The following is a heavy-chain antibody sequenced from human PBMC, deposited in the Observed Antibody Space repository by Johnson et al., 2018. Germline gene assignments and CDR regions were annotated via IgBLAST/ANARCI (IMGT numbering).Heavy chain of an antibody. D-gene: IGHD5-18*01. CDR2: ISGSGGST. Sequence: VQLVQSGGGLVQPGGSLRLSCAASGFTFSSYAMSWVRQAPGKGLEWVSAISGSGGSTYYADSVKGRFTISRDNSKNTLYLQMNSLRAEDTAVYYCAGSDTAMVTGYYGMDVWGQGTMVTVSS. CDR1: GFTFSSYA. CDR3: AGSDTAMVTGYYGMDV. V-gene: IGHV3-23*04. J-gene: IGHJ6*02.